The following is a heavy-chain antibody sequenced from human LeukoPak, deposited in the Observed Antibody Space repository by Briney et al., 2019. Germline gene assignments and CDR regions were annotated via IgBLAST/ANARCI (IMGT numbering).Heavy chain of an antibody. J-gene: IGHJ4*02. CDR2: ISWNSGSI. CDR3: ARDFNYYDSSGYPN. CDR1: GFTFDDYA. Sequence: GGSLRLSCAASGFTFDDYAMHWVRQAPGKGLEWVSGISWNSGSIGYADSVKGRFTISRDNAKNSLYLQMNSLRAEDTAVYYCARDFNYYDSSGYPNWGQGTLVTVSS. D-gene: IGHD3-22*01. V-gene: IGHV3-9*01.